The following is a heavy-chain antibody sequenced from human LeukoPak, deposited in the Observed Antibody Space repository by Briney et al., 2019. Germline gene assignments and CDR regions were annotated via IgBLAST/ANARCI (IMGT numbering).Heavy chain of an antibody. Sequence: PGGSLRLSCAASGFTFSSYSMNWVRQAPGKGLEWVSSISSSSSYIYYADSVKGRFTISRDNAKNSLYLQMNSLRAEDTAVYYCARDPGIAAAGTMFDPWGQGTLVTVSS. CDR1: GFTFSSYS. J-gene: IGHJ5*02. CDR3: ARDPGIAAAGTMFDP. CDR2: ISSSSSYI. D-gene: IGHD6-13*01. V-gene: IGHV3-21*01.